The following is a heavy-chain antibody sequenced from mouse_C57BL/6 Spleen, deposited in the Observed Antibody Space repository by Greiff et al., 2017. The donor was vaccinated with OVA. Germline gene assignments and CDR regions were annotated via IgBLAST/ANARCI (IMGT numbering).Heavy chain of an antibody. CDR1: GYTFTSYW. CDR2: IYPGSGST. V-gene: IGHV1-55*01. CDR3: ARKGGYHWYFKV. Sequence: QVQLKQPGAELVKPGASVKMSCKASGYTFTSYWITWVKQRPGQGLEWIGDIYPGSGSTNYNEKFKSKATLTVDTSSSTAYMQLSSLTSEDSAVYYCARKGGYHWYFKVWGTGTTVTVS. D-gene: IGHD2-2*01. J-gene: IGHJ1*03.